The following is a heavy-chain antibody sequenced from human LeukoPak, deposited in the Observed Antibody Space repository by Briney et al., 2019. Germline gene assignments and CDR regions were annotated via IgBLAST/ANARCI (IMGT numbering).Heavy chain of an antibody. CDR3: AKNCGGSYGTGNVYY. CDR2: LSGGGVST. CDR1: GFTFSSYA. Sequence: GGSLRLSCAASGFTFSSYAMTWVRQAPGKGLEWVSALSGGGVSTLYADSVKGRFTISRDNSKNTLYLQMNSLRAGDTATYYGAKNCGGSYGTGNVYYLGQGTLATVSS. V-gene: IGHV3-23*01. J-gene: IGHJ4*01. D-gene: IGHD3-10*01.